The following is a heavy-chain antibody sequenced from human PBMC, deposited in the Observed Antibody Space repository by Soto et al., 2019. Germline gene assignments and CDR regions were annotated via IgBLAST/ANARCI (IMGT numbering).Heavy chain of an antibody. CDR3: ATDSSSSRYYYGMDV. J-gene: IGHJ6*02. V-gene: IGHV3-30*03. CDR2: ISYDGSNK. D-gene: IGHD6-6*01. CDR1: GFTFSSYG. Sequence: GGSLRLSCAASGFTFSSYGMHWVRQAPGKGLEWVAVISYDGSNKYYADSVKGRFTISRDNSKNTLYLQMNSLRAEDTAVYYCATDSSSSRYYYGMDVWGQGTTVTVSS.